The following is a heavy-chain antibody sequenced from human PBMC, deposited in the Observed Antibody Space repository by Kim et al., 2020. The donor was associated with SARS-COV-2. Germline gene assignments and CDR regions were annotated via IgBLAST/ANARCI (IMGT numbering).Heavy chain of an antibody. D-gene: IGHD1-26*01. Sequence: GGSLRLSCAASGFTFSSYAMHWVRQAPGKGLEWVAVISYDGSNKYYADSVKGRFTISRDNSKNTLYLQMNSLRAEDTAVYYCARSQYGSYYYGMDVWGRG. CDR1: GFTFSSYA. V-gene: IGHV3-30-3*01. CDR2: ISYDGSNK. J-gene: IGHJ6*02. CDR3: ARSQYGSYYYGMDV.